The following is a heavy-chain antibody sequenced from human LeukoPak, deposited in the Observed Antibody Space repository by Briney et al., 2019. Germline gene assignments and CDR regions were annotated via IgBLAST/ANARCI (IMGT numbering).Heavy chain of an antibody. CDR2: IYYSGST. V-gene: IGHV4-59*13. CDR3: ARGQTIFYY. Sequence: PSETLSLTCTVSGGSISSYYWSWIRQPPGKGLEWIGYIYYSGSTNYNPSLKSRVTISVDTSKNQFSLKLSSVTAADTAVYYCARGQTIFYYWGQGTLVTVSS. J-gene: IGHJ4*02. CDR1: GGSISSYY. D-gene: IGHD3-9*01.